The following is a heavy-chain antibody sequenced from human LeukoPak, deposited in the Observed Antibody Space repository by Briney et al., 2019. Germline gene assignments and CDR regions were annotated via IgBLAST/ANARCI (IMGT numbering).Heavy chain of an antibody. CDR3: AELGITMIGGV. J-gene: IGHJ6*04. CDR2: ISDGGDIT. V-gene: IGHV3-23*01. CDR1: TFTFTSYG. Sequence: GGSLRLSCAASTFTFTSYGMSWVRQAPGKGLEWVSTISDGGDITYYADSVKGRFTISRDNAKNSLYLQMNSLRAEDTAVYYCAELGITMIGGVWGKGTTVTISS. D-gene: IGHD3-10*02.